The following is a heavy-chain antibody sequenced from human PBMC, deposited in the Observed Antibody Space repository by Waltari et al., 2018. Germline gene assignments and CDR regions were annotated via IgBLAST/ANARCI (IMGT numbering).Heavy chain of an antibody. D-gene: IGHD3-9*01. CDR1: GGTFSSYA. J-gene: IGHJ4*02. CDR2: IIPSFGTA. CDR3: ARAEDYDILTGYDRFDY. Sequence: QVQLVQSGAEVKKPGSSVKVSCKASGGTFSSYAISWVRQAPGQGLEWMGRIIPSFGTANYAQKFQGRVTITADKSTSTAYMELSSLRSEDTAVYYCARAEDYDILTGYDRFDYWGQGTLVTVSS. V-gene: IGHV1-69*08.